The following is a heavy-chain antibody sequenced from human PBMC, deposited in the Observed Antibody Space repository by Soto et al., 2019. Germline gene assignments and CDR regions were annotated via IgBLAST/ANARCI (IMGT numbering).Heavy chain of an antibody. Sequence: SETLSLTCTVSCGSISSSSYYWGWIRQPPGKGLEWIGSIYYSGSTYYNPSLKSRVTISVDTSKNQFSLKLSSVTAADTAVYYCARPSGSSWYDWFDPWGQGALVTVSS. CDR1: CGSISSSSYY. CDR2: IYYSGST. D-gene: IGHD6-13*01. V-gene: IGHV4-39*01. CDR3: ARPSGSSWYDWFDP. J-gene: IGHJ5*02.